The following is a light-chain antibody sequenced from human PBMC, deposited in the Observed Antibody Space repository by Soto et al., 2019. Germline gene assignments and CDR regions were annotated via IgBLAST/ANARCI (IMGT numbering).Light chain of an antibody. CDR3: QQYNYYPLT. CDR2: KAS. J-gene: IGKJ4*01. Sequence: DIQMTQSPSTLSASVGDRVTITCRASQSIRIWVAWYQQKPGKAPKLLIYKASSLESGVPSRFSGSGSGTEFTLTISRLQPDDSATYYCQQYNYYPLTFCGGTKVEIK. CDR1: QSIRIW. V-gene: IGKV1-5*03.